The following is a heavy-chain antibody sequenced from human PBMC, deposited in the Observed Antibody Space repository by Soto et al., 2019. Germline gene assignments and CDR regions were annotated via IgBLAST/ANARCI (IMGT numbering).Heavy chain of an antibody. D-gene: IGHD4-17*01. CDR1: GGSINSGDYY. CDR3: ARIGLTTALL. CDR2: IYYSGST. J-gene: IGHJ4*02. Sequence: QVQLQESGPGLVKPSQTLSLTCTVSGGSINSGDYYWSWIRQPPGKGLEWIGYIYYSGSTYYNPPLRSRVTSSIHTSKNPFFLNLSSVTAADTAVYYCARIGLTTALLWGQGTLVTVSS. V-gene: IGHV4-30-4*01.